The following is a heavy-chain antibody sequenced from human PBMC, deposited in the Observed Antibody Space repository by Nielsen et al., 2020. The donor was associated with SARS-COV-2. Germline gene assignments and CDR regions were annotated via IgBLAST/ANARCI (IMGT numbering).Heavy chain of an antibody. D-gene: IGHD6-13*01. V-gene: IGHV3-30*18. Sequence: GESLKISCAASGFTFSSYGLHWVRQAPGKGLEWVAVISYDGSHEYYADSVKGRFTISRDNSNNTLYLQMNSLRAEDTAVYYCAKTGAWQQLAPSGIDHWGQGTLVTVSS. CDR3: AKTGAWQQLAPSGIDH. CDR2: ISYDGSHE. CDR1: GFTFSSYG. J-gene: IGHJ4*02.